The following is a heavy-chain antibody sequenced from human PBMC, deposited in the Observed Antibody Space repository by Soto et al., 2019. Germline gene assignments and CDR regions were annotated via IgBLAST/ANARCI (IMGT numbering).Heavy chain of an antibody. J-gene: IGHJ6*02. CDR2: INPSGGST. CDR1: GYTFTSYY. CDR3: ARHKGIQLDYYGMDV. D-gene: IGHD5-18*01. V-gene: IGHV1-46*01. Sequence: GASVKVSCKASGYTFTSYYMHWVRQAPGQGLEWMGIINPSGGSTSYAQKFQGRVTMTRDTSTSTVYMELSSLRSEDTAVYYCARHKGIQLDYYGMDVWGQGTTVTVSS.